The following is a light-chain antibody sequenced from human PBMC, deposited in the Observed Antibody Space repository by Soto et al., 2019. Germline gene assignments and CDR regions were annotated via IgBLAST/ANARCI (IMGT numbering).Light chain of an antibody. J-gene: IGKJ2*01. V-gene: IGKV2-24*01. CDR2: KIS. Sequence: DIVMTQTPLSSPVTLGQPASISCKSSQSLVYTDGNTYLSWLHQRPGQPPRLLIYKISNRLPGVSDRFSGSGAGTDFTLKISRVEAEDVGVYYCMQATQFPFTFGQGTKLEI. CDR1: QSLVYTDGNTY. CDR3: MQATQFPFT.